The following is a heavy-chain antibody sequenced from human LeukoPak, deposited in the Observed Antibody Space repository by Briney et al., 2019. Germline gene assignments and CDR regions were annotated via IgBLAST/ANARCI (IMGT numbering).Heavy chain of an antibody. J-gene: IGHJ4*02. CDR1: GFTFSSYS. Sequence: SGGSLRLSCAASGFTFSSYSMNWARQAPGKGLELVSYISSISTIYYADSVKGRFTISRDSATNSLYLQINSLRDEDTAVYYCARGRPVVNYFDYWGQGTLVTVSS. CDR3: ARGRPVVNYFDY. D-gene: IGHD2-15*01. CDR2: ISSISTI. V-gene: IGHV3-48*02.